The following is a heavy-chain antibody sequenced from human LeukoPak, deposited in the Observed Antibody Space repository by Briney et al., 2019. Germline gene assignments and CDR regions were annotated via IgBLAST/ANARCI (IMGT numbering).Heavy chain of an antibody. CDR3: AGDYGDLLTGIRFDT. D-gene: IGHD4-17*01. V-gene: IGHV4-59*08. CDR1: GGSISSYY. CDR2: IYYSGST. J-gene: IGHJ5*02. Sequence: SETLSLTCTVSGGSISSYYWSWIRQPPGKGLEWIGYIYYSGSTNYNPSLKSRVTISVDTSKNQFSLKLTSVTAADTAVYYCAGDYGDLLTGIRFDTWGQGTLVTVSS.